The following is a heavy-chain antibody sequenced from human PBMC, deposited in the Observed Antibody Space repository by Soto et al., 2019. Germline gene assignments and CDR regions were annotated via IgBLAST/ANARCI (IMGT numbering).Heavy chain of an antibody. D-gene: IGHD3-3*01. Sequence: GGSLRLSCAASGFTFSSYAMIWVRQAPGKGLEWVSAISGSGGSTYYADSVKGRFTISRDNSKNTLYLQMNSLRAEDTAVYYCAKDSGYDFWSGYYDYWGQGTLVTVSS. J-gene: IGHJ4*02. CDR2: ISGSGGST. CDR3: AKDSGYDFWSGYYDY. CDR1: GFTFSSYA. V-gene: IGHV3-23*01.